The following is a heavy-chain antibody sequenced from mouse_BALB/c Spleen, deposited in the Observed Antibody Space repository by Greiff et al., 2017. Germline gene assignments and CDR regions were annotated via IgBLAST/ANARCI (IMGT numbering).Heavy chain of an antibody. CDR3: ARHENWYFDV. V-gene: IGHV5-12-2*01. Sequence: DVKLVESGGGLVQPGGSLKLSCAASGFTFSSYTMSWVRQTPEKRLEWVAYISNGGGSTYYPDTVKGRFTISRDNAKNTLYLQMSSLKSEDTAMYYCARHENWYFDVWGAGTTVTVSS. CDR1: GFTFSSYT. CDR2: ISNGGGST. J-gene: IGHJ1*01.